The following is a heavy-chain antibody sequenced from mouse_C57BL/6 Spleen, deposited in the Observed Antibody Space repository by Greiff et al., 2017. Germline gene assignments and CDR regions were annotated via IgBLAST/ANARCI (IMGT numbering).Heavy chain of an antibody. CDR3: ASGPRQLRSLYAMDY. D-gene: IGHD3-2*02. CDR2: IYPRSGNT. CDR1: GYTFTSYG. V-gene: IGHV1-81*01. J-gene: IGHJ4*01. Sequence: QVQLQQSGAELARPGASVKLSCKASGYTFTSYGISWVKQRTGQGLEWIGEIYPRSGNTYYTEKFKGKATLTADKSSSTAYMELRSLTSEDSAVYFGASGPRQLRSLYAMDYWGQGTSVTVSS.